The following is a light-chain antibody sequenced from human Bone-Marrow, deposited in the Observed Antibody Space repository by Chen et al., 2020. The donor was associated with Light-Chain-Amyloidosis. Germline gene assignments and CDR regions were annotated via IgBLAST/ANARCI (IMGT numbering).Light chain of an antibody. CDR3: QVWDRGSDRPV. CDR2: DDS. CDR1: NIGSTR. V-gene: IGLV3-21*02. J-gene: IGLJ3*02. Sequence: SYVLTQPSSVSVAPGQPAKIACGGNNIGSTRVHWYQQTPGQAPLLVVYDDSDRPSGIPERLSGSDSGNTATLTSSRVEAGDEADYYCQVWDRGSDRPVFGGGTKLTVL.